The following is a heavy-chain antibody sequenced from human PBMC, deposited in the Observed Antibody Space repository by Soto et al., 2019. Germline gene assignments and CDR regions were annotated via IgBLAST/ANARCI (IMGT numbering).Heavy chain of an antibody. J-gene: IGHJ4*02. CDR3: TRVRYDFWSGYYTGFLGYFDY. D-gene: IGHD3-3*01. CDR1: GFTFGDYA. Sequence: GGSLRLSSTDSGFTFGDYAMSWFRQAPGKGLEWVGFIRSKAYGGTTEYAASVKGRFTISRDDSKSIAYLQMNSLKTEDTAVYYCTRVRYDFWSGYYTGFLGYFDYWGQGALVTVSS. CDR2: IRSKAYGGTT. V-gene: IGHV3-49*03.